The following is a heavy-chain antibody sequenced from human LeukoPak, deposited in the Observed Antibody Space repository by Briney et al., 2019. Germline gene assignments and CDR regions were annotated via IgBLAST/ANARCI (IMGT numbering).Heavy chain of an antibody. D-gene: IGHD3-22*01. V-gene: IGHV3-21*01. CDR2: ISNSGGST. J-gene: IGHJ4*02. CDR1: GFTFSSYA. Sequence: KSGGSLRLSCAASGFTFSSYAMNWVRQAPGKGLEWVSSISNSGGSTYYAGSVKGRFTISRDNAKNSLYLQMNSLRAEDTAVYYCARGSSSGYYYGNYWGQGTLVTVSS. CDR3: ARGSSSGYYYGNY.